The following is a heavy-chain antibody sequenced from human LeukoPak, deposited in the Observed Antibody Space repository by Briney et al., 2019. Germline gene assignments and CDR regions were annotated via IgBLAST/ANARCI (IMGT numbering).Heavy chain of an antibody. CDR3: ARGDYDFWSGYPNWFDP. CDR2: INHSGST. V-gene: IGHV4-34*01. CDR1: GGSFSGYY. D-gene: IGHD3-3*01. Sequence: SETLSLTCAVYGGSFSGYYWSWIRQPPGEGLEWIGEINHSGSTNYNPSLKSRVTISVDTSKNQFSLKLSSVTAADTAVYYCARGDYDFWSGYPNWFDPWGQGTLVTVSS. J-gene: IGHJ5*02.